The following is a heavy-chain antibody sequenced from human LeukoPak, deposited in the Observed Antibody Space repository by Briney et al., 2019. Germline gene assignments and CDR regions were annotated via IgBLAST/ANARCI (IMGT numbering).Heavy chain of an antibody. D-gene: IGHD3-22*01. V-gene: IGHV1-8*01. CDR2: MNPNSGAT. CDR3: ARGPYYYDSTGYQNPQGRYWYFDL. J-gene: IGHJ2*01. CDR1: GYTFTSYD. Sequence: ASVKVSCKASGYTFTSYDFNWLRQATGQGPEWMGWMNPNSGATGYAQKFQGRVTMTRSASINTAYMELSSLTSEDTAVYYCARGPYYYDSTGYQNPQGRYWYFDLWGRGTLVTVSS.